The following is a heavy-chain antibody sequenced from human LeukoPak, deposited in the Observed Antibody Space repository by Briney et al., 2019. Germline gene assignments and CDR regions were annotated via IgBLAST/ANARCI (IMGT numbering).Heavy chain of an antibody. J-gene: IGHJ3*02. CDR3: ARLVSALGSFDI. Sequence: SETLSLTCTVSGGSISSSSYYWVWIRQPPGKGLEWIGSIYYSGSTYYNPSLKSRVTISVDTSKNQFSLKLSSVTAADTTAYYCARLVSALGSFDIWGQGTMVTVSS. V-gene: IGHV4-39*01. CDR1: GGSISSSSYY. D-gene: IGHD6-6*01. CDR2: IYYSGST.